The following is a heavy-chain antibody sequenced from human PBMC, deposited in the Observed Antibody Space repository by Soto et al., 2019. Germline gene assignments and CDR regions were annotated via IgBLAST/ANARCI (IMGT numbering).Heavy chain of an antibody. CDR2: ISTDGSVT. J-gene: IGHJ4*02. Sequence: EVQLVESGGGLVQPGGSLRLSCAASGLTFSSYWMHWVRQAPGKGLVWVSRISTDGSVTTYADSVKGRFTISRDNAKNTLYLQLNSLRAEDTAVYYCARAPFSSGWCGFAYWGQGTLVTVSS. CDR3: ARAPFSSGWCGFAY. D-gene: IGHD6-19*01. V-gene: IGHV3-74*01. CDR1: GLTFSSYW.